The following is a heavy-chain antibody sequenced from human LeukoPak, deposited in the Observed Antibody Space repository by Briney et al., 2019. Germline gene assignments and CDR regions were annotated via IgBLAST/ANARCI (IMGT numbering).Heavy chain of an antibody. Sequence: ASVKVSCKASEYTFNNYAMHWVRQAPGQGLEWMGWINTKTGTPTYAPGFTGRFVFLLDTSVSTAYLQISSLKADDAAVYYCARGGEGLVAPSYWGQGTLVTVSS. CDR1: EYTFNNYA. J-gene: IGHJ4*02. CDR3: ARGGEGLVAPSY. D-gene: IGHD3-16*01. V-gene: IGHV7-4-1*02. CDR2: INTKTGTP.